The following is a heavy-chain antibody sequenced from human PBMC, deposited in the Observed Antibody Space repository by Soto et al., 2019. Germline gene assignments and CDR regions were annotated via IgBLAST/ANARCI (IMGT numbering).Heavy chain of an antibody. V-gene: IGHV3-23*01. Sequence: EVQMLESGGTLVQPGGSLRLSCAASGFTFSNYAMSWVRQAPGKGLEWVSSIGGSGATTYYAESVKGRFTISRDNSKNTLYLQMNSLRAEDTAVYYCARGFYCSSTSCYEDWFDPWGQGTLVTVSS. D-gene: IGHD2-2*01. CDR1: GFTFSNYA. CDR2: IGGSGATT. CDR3: ARGFYCSSTSCYEDWFDP. J-gene: IGHJ5*02.